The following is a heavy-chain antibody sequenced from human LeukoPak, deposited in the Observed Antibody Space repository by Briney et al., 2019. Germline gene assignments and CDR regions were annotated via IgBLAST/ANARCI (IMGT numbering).Heavy chain of an antibody. CDR3: ARGYYYGSGTYIGDY. D-gene: IGHD3-10*01. J-gene: IGHJ4*02. CDR2: INPNSGVT. CDR1: GYTFTDYY. Sequence: ASVKVSCKASGYTFTDYYMHWVRQAPGQGLEWMGWINPNSGVTNHAQKFQGRVTMTRDTSVSTAYMDLSSLRSDDTAVYYCARGYYYGSGTYIGDYWGQGTLVTVSS. V-gene: IGHV1-2*02.